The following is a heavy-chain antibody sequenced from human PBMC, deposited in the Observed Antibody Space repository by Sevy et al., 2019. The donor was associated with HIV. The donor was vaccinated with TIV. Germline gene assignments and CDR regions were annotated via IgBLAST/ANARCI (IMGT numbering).Heavy chain of an antibody. D-gene: IGHD6-13*01. CDR2: IRYDGSNK. J-gene: IGHJ4*02. CDR3: AKDRISSSWYDQLVDY. Sequence: GGSLRLSCAASGFTFSSYGMHWVRQAPGKGLEWVAFIRYDGSNKYYADSVKGRFTISRDNSKNTLYLQMNSLRAEDTAVYYCAKDRISSSWYDQLVDYWGQGTLVTVSS. V-gene: IGHV3-30*02. CDR1: GFTFSSYG.